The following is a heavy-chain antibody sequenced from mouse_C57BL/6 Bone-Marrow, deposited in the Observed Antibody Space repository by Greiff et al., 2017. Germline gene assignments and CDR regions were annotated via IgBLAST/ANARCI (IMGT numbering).Heavy chain of an antibody. J-gene: IGHJ3*01. D-gene: IGHD4-1*01. CDR2: ISDGGSYT. V-gene: IGHV5-4*03. CDR3: ARGELGRFAY. Sequence: EVKLVESGGGLVKPGGSLKLSCAASGFTFSSYAMSWVRQTPEKRLEWVATISDGGSYTYYLDKVKGRIIISRDNAKKNLYLQMIHLKSEDTAMYYCARGELGRFAYWGQGTLVTVSA. CDR1: GFTFSSYA.